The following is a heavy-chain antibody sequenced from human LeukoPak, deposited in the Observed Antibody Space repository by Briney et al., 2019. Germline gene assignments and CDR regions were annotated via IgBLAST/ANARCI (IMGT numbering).Heavy chain of an antibody. CDR2: ISSSGGST. D-gene: IGHD2-21*02. CDR3: AKETDCGCDCYSFIFDC. Sequence: GGSLRLSCAASGFTFSSYAMSWVRQAPGKGLEWVSAISSSGGSTYYADSVKGRFTISRDNSKNTLYLQMNSLRAEDTAVYYCAKETDCGCDCYSFIFDCWGQGTLVTVS. J-gene: IGHJ4*02. CDR1: GFTFSSYA. V-gene: IGHV3-23*01.